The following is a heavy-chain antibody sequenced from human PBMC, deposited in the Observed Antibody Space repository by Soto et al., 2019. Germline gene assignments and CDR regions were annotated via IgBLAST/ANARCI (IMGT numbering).Heavy chain of an antibody. Sequence: ASVKVSCKASGYTFTSYGISWVRQAPGQGLEWMGWISAYNGNTNYAQKLQGRVTMTTDTSTSTVYMELRSLRSDDAAVYYCARDNIAVRPGWFDTWGQGTLVTVSS. CDR3: ARDNIAVRPGWFDT. CDR1: GYTFTSYG. D-gene: IGHD6-6*01. J-gene: IGHJ5*02. CDR2: ISAYNGNT. V-gene: IGHV1-18*01.